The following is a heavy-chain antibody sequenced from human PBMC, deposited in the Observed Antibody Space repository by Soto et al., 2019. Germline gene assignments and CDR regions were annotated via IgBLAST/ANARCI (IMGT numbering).Heavy chain of an antibody. V-gene: IGHV3-23*01. CDR2: ISGSGGST. J-gene: IGHJ4*02. Sequence: EVQLLESGGGLVQPGGSLRLSCAASGFTFSSYAMSWVRQAPGKGLEWVSAISGSGGSTYYADSVQGRFTISRDNSKNTLYLQMNSLRAEDTAVYYCAKDDHALSREYYFDYWGQGTLVTVSS. CDR3: AKDDHALSREYYFDY. CDR1: GFTFSSYA.